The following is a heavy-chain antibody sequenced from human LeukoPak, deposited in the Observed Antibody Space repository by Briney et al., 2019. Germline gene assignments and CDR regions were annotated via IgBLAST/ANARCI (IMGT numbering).Heavy chain of an antibody. CDR2: INVVNGDT. CDR1: GYTFSNYA. D-gene: IGHD1-26*01. J-gene: IGHJ3*02. Sequence: ASVNVSCKASGYTFSNYAIHWVRQAPGQRLEWMGWINVVNGDTKYSQKFQGRVTIIRDTSASTAYMELSSLRSEDTAIYYCVRDGYSYGRKDAFDIWGQGTMVTVSS. CDR3: VRDGYSYGRKDAFDI. V-gene: IGHV1-3*01.